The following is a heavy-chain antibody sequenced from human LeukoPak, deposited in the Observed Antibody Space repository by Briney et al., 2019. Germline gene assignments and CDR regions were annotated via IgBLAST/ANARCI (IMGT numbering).Heavy chain of an antibody. Sequence: PGRSLRLSCAASGFTFDDYAMHWVRQAPWKGLEWVSGISWNSGSIGYADSVKGRFTISRDNAKNSLYLQMNSLRAEDTALYYCANEGGALDYWGQGTLATVSS. CDR2: ISWNSGSI. J-gene: IGHJ4*02. D-gene: IGHD3-16*01. V-gene: IGHV3-9*01. CDR3: ANEGGALDY. CDR1: GFTFDDYA.